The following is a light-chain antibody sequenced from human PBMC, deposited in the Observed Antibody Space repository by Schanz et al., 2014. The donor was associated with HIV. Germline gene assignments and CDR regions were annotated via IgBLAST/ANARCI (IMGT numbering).Light chain of an antibody. CDR1: SSDVGDYNY. V-gene: IGLV2-8*01. CDR2: EVT. Sequence: QSALTQPPSASGSPGQSVTISCTGTSSDVGDYNYVSWYQQHPGKAPKLMIYEVTKRPSGVPDRFSGSKSGNTASLTISALQPEDEADYYCISYTSDTVLFGGGTKLTVL. J-gene: IGLJ2*01. CDR3: ISYTSDTVL.